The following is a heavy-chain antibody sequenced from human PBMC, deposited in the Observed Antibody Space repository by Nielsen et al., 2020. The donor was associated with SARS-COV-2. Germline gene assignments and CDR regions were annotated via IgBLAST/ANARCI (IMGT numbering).Heavy chain of an antibody. CDR1: GYSFTDYW. CDR2: IDPSDSYT. Sequence: GESLKISCKGSGYSFTDYWISWVRQMPGKGLEWMGRIDPSDSYTYYSPSFQGHVTISGDKSISSAYVQWSSLKASDTAMYYCARHEHGGNDLDYWGQGTLVTVSS. D-gene: IGHD4-23*01. J-gene: IGHJ4*02. CDR3: ARHEHGGNDLDY. V-gene: IGHV5-10-1*01.